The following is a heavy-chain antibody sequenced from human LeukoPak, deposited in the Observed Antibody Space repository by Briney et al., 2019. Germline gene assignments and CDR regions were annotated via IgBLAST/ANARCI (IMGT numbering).Heavy chain of an antibody. D-gene: IGHD5-18*01. V-gene: IGHV3-48*03. CDR2: ISSSGSTI. Sequence: DPGGSLRLSCAASGFTFSSYEMNWVRQAPGKGPEWVSYISSSGSTIYYADSVKGRFTISRDNAKNSLYLQMNSLRAEDTAVYYCARVLQYSYVDYWGQGTLVTVSS. CDR1: GFTFSSYE. J-gene: IGHJ4*02. CDR3: ARVLQYSYVDY.